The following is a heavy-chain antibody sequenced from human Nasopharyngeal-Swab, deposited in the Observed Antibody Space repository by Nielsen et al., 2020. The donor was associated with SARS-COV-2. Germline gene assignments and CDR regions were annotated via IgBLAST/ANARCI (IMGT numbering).Heavy chain of an antibody. CDR2: ALHDGRT. J-gene: IGHJ5*02. Sequence: WSRQSPGKGLEWIGEALHDGRTSYHSTLESRVTISIDTSRNQFSLRLTSVTAADTAVYYCAKEGSGSPALSWGQGILVTVSS. D-gene: IGHD1-26*01. CDR3: AKEGSGSPALS. V-gene: IGHV4-34*12.